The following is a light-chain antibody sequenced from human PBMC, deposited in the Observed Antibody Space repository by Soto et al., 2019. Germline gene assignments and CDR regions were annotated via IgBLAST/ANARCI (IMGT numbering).Light chain of an antibody. CDR3: QQYGGSPIT. V-gene: IGKV3-20*01. Sequence: EIVLTQSPGTLSLSPGERATLSCRASQSVTSNFLAWYQQRPGQAPRLLIFGASSRATGIPDRFSGIGSGTDFTLAISRLEPEDFAVYYCQQYGGSPITCGPGTKVYIK. CDR1: QSVTSNF. CDR2: GAS. J-gene: IGKJ3*01.